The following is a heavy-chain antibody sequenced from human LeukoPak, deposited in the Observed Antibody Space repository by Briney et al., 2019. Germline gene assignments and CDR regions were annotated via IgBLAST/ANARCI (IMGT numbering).Heavy chain of an antibody. CDR3: AKGSYYDSSGSFYFDY. V-gene: IGHV3-23*01. CDR2: ISGSGGNT. D-gene: IGHD3-22*01. CDR1: GFTFSSYA. Sequence: GGSLRLSCAASGFTFSSYAMSWVRQAPGKGLEWVSAISGSGGNTYYADSVKGRFTISRDNSKNTLYVQVNSLGTEDTAAYYCAKGSYYDSSGSFYFDYWGQGTLVTVSS. J-gene: IGHJ4*02.